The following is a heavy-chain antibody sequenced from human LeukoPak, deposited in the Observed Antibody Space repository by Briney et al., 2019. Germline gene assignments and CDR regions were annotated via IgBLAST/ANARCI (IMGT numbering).Heavy chain of an antibody. CDR1: GFTFSSYE. V-gene: IGHV3-48*03. J-gene: IGHJ3*02. D-gene: IGHD6-19*01. Sequence: GGSLRLSCAASGFTFSSYEMNWVRQAPGKGLEWVSYISSSGSTIYYADSVKGRFTISRDNAKNSLYLQMNSLRAEDTAVYYCAREGYSSGWYEVHAFDIWGQGTMVTVSS. CDR2: ISSSGSTI. CDR3: AREGYSSGWYEVHAFDI.